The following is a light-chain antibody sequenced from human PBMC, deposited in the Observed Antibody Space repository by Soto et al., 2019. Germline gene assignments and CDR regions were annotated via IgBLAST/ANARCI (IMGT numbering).Light chain of an antibody. Sequence: QSVLTQPPSLSGAPGQSVTISCTGSSSNIGAGYDVHWYQQFPGAAPKLLIYGNSNRPSGVPDRFSGSKSGTSASLAISGLLAEDEADYYCQSYDGSLYVFGSGTKVTVL. J-gene: IGLJ1*01. V-gene: IGLV1-40*01. CDR1: SSNIGAGYD. CDR2: GNS. CDR3: QSYDGSLYV.